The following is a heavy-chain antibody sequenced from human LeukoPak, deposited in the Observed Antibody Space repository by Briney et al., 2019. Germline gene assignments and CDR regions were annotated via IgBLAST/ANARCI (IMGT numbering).Heavy chain of an antibody. CDR3: ARVSSSWPHYYFDY. Sequence: TPSETLSLTCTVSGGSISGSSYYWAWLRQPPGKGLEWIGNIHFSGSTYYNPFLQSRVTMPVDTSKNQFSLKLNSVTAADTAVYYCARVSSSWPHYYFDYWGQGTRVTASS. CDR1: GGSISGSSYY. J-gene: IGHJ4*02. V-gene: IGHV4-39*07. CDR2: IHFSGST. D-gene: IGHD6-13*01.